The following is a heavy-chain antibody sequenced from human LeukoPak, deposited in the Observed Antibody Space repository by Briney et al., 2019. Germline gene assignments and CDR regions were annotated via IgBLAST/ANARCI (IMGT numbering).Heavy chain of an antibody. CDR3: AKDQYGGNPQYYFDY. D-gene: IGHD4-23*01. Sequence: GGSLRLSCATSGFTFSSYAMSWVRQAPGKGLDWVSAISGSGGNTYYADSVKGRFTISRDNSKNTLYLQMNSLRAEDTAVYYCAKDQYGGNPQYYFDYWGQGTLVTVSS. CDR1: GFTFSSYA. CDR2: ISGSGGNT. J-gene: IGHJ4*02. V-gene: IGHV3-23*01.